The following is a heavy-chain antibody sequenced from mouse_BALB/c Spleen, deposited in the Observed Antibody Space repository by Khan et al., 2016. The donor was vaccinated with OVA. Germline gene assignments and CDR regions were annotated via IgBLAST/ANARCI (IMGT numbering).Heavy chain of an antibody. J-gene: IGHJ3*01. CDR2: ISSGGSF. CDR3: ARAGRWFEY. V-gene: IGHV3-6*02. D-gene: IGHD3-3*01. CDR1: GYSITSAYY. Sequence: EVQLQESGPGLVKPSQSLSLTCSVTGYSITSAYYWNWIRQFQGNKLEWMGYISSGGSFNYNPSLKNRISITRDTSKNQFFLKLNSVTPEDTATYDCARAGRWFEYWGQGTLVTVSA.